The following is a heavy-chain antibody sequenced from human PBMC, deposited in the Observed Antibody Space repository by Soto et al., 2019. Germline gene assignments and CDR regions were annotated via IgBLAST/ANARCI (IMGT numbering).Heavy chain of an antibody. V-gene: IGHV4-31*03. D-gene: IGHD6-13*01. CDR2: IYYNGST. Sequence: QVLLQESVPGLMKPSQTLSLTCTVSGLTISSASYYWSWIRQHPGKGLEWVGNIYYNGSTYYSPSLKSRVTLWVDTSKNQFSLRLASVTAADTAVYYCARYRISGSWSKFDYWGQGTLVTVSS. CDR3: ARYRISGSWSKFDY. J-gene: IGHJ4*02. CDR1: GLTISSASYY.